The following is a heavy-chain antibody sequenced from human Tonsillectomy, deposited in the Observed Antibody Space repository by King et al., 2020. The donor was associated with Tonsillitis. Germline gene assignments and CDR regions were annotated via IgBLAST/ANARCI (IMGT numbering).Heavy chain of an antibody. CDR1: GYTFTSYD. CDR3: ASAKSPGNLLRYFDWSDY. V-gene: IGHV1-18*01. Sequence: VQLVESGAEVKKPGASVKVSCTASGYTFTSYDISWVRQAPGHGPEWMGYISSYNGNTISAQSLQGRLTLTTDTSTSTAYMELRSLRSDDTAVYYCASAKSPGNLLRYFDWSDYWGQGTLVTISS. CDR2: ISSYNGNT. D-gene: IGHD3-9*01. J-gene: IGHJ4*02.